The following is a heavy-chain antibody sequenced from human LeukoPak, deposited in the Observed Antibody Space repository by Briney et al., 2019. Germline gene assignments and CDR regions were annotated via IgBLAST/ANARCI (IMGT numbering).Heavy chain of an antibody. Sequence: SVKVSCKASGCTFSKYAISWVRQAPGQGLEWMGGIIPIFGTANYAQKFQGSVTITADESTSTAYMELSSLRSEDTAVYYCARPFDSSGYYYGMGVWGQGTTVTVSS. CDR1: GCTFSKYA. D-gene: IGHD3-22*01. V-gene: IGHV1-69*13. J-gene: IGHJ6*02. CDR3: ARPFDSSGYYYGMGV. CDR2: IIPIFGTA.